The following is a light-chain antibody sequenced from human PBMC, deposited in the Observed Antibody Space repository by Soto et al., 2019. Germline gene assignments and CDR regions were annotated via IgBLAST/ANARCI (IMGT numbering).Light chain of an antibody. CDR2: EAS. CDR3: QRFGSSPRYT. CDR1: QSVGSTY. Sequence: EILLTQSPGTLSLSPGERATLSCRTSQSVGSTYLAWYQQKPGQAPRLLIYEASRRATGIPDRFSGSGSGTDFTLTISRLEPEDFAVYYCQRFGSSPRYTFGQWTKLEI. J-gene: IGKJ2*01. V-gene: IGKV3-20*01.